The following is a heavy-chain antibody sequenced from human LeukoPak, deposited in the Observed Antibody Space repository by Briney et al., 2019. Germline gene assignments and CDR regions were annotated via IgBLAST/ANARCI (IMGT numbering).Heavy chain of an antibody. D-gene: IGHD6-6*01. J-gene: IGHJ6*03. Sequence: SETLSLTCTVSGGSISSYYWSWIRQPAGKGLEWIGRIYTSGSTNYNPSLKSRVTISVDTSKNQFSLKLSSVTAADTAVYYCASQYSSPQSYYYYMDVWGKGTTVTVSS. CDR3: ASQYSSPQSYYYYMDV. CDR1: GGSISSYY. V-gene: IGHV4-4*07. CDR2: IYTSGST.